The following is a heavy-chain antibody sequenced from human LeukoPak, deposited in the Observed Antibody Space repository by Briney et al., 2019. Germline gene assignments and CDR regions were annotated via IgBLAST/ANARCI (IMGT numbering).Heavy chain of an antibody. CDR2: ISSSGSTI. CDR1: GFTFSDYY. D-gene: IGHD3-22*01. J-gene: IGHJ4*02. V-gene: IGHV3-11*04. Sequence: PGGSLRLSCAASGFTFSDYYMSWIRQAPGKGLEWVSYISSSGSTIYYADSVKGRFTISRDNAKNSLYLQMNSLRAEDTAVYYCASSSLYDSSGHYAGSDYWGQGTLVTVSS. CDR3: ASSSLYDSSGHYAGSDY.